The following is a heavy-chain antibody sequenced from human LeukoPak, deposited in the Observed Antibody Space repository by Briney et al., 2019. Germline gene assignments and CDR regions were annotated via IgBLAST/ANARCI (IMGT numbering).Heavy chain of an antibody. V-gene: IGHV3-30*18. Sequence: GGSLRLSCAGSGFTFSSFGMHWVRQAPGKGLEWVAVISYDGSNKYYADSVKGRFTISRDNSKNTLYLQMNSLRAEDTAVYYCAKVNYDSSGYFNWFDPWGQGTLVTVSS. CDR1: GFTFSSFG. CDR3: AKVNYDSSGYFNWFDP. J-gene: IGHJ5*02. D-gene: IGHD3-22*01. CDR2: ISYDGSNK.